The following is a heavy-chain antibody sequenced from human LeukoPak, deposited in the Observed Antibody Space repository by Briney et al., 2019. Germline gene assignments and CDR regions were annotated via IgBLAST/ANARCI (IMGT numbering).Heavy chain of an antibody. J-gene: IGHJ4*02. D-gene: IGHD6-25*01. V-gene: IGHV3-23*01. CDR1: GFTFSSYA. CDR3: AKGEDSSGLAGIDY. Sequence: PGGSLRLSCAASGFTFSSYAMSWVRQAPGKGLEWVSAISGSGGSTYYADSVKGRFTISRDNSKNTLYLQMNSLRAEDTAVYYCAKGEDSSGLAGIDYWGQGTLVTVSS. CDR2: ISGSGGST.